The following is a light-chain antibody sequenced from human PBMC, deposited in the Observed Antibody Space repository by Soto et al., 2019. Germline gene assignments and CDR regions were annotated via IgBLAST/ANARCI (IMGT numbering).Light chain of an antibody. V-gene: IGKV1-27*01. Sequence: VGDRVTITCRASQGISNYLAWYQQKPGKVPKLLIYAASTLQSGVPSRFSGSGSGTDFTLTISSLQPEDVATYCCQKYNSAPRTFGPGTKVDIK. J-gene: IGKJ3*01. CDR3: QKYNSAPRT. CDR2: AAS. CDR1: QGISNY.